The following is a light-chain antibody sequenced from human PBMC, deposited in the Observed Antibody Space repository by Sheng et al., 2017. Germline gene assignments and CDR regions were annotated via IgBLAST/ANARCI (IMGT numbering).Light chain of an antibody. CDR2: GAS. V-gene: IGKV1-39*01. Sequence: DIQMTQSPSSLSAFVGDRVTITCRASRRISRSLNWYQFKPGKAPKLLIYGASNLQSGVPSRFSGSGSGTEFTLTINSLQPEDFATYVCQQSHTTSWTFGQGTKVEIK. CDR1: RRISRS. J-gene: IGKJ1*01. CDR3: QQSHTTSWT.